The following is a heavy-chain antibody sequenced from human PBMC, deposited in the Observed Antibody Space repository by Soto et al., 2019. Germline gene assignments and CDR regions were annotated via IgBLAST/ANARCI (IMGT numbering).Heavy chain of an antibody. Sequence: QVQLVQSGAEVKKPGASVKVSCKASGYTFTSYGISWVRQAPGQGLEWMGWISAYNGNTNYAQKLQGRVTMTTDTSTSTAYMELRSLRSDDTAVYYCPRECVGGSCYYYYGMDVWGQGTTVTVSS. CDR2: ISAYNGNT. D-gene: IGHD2-15*01. CDR1: GYTFTSYG. CDR3: PRECVGGSCYYYYGMDV. V-gene: IGHV1-18*01. J-gene: IGHJ6*02.